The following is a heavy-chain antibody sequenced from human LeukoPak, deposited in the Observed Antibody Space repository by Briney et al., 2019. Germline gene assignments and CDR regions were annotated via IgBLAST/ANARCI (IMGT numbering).Heavy chain of an antibody. CDR2: IDSISTTI. V-gene: IGHV3-48*03. Sequence: GGSLRLSCAASGFTFIGYEMNWVRQAPGKGLEWISYIDSISTTIYSADSVRGRFTISRDNAKNSLYLQMNSLRVEDTAIYYCARGAPLVVVTTGAFDIWGQGTMVTVSS. CDR3: ARGAPLVVVTTGAFDI. D-gene: IGHD2-15*01. J-gene: IGHJ3*02. CDR1: GFTFIGYE.